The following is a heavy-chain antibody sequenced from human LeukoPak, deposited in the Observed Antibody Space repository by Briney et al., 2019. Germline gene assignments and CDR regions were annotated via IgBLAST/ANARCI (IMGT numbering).Heavy chain of an antibody. CDR2: TYLGGKT. V-gene: IGHV4-4*02. CDR1: GGSISSANW. CDR3: ARHMATHGTRGFDS. D-gene: IGHD5-24*01. Sequence: NPSGTLSLTCAVSGGSISSANWWSWVRQPPGKGLEWIGETYLGGKTNYNPSLKSRVTISIDTSKNQFSLKLISVTAADTALYYCARHMATHGTRGFDSWGQGTLVTVSS. J-gene: IGHJ4*02.